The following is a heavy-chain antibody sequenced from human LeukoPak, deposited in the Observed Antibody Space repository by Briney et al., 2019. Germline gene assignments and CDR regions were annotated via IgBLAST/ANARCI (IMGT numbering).Heavy chain of an antibody. J-gene: IGHJ5*02. CDR1: GFSFSTYG. CDR3: ARDLGLKYGSGTYKFDP. V-gene: IGHV3-33*08. CDR2: IWYDGSRQ. Sequence: GGSLRLSCEAYGFSFSTYGMHWVRQAQGKVPEWVAVIWYDGSRQYYADSVKGRFNIFREMSNNTLYLQMNSLRVDDTALYYCARDLGLKYGSGTYKFDPWGRGTLVIVSS. D-gene: IGHD3-10*01.